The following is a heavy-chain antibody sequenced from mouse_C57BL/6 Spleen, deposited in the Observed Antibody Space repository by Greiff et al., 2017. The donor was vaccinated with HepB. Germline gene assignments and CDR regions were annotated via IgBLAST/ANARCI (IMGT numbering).Heavy chain of an antibody. CDR1: GFTFSDYY. J-gene: IGHJ4*01. CDR3: ARDGYQYAMDY. V-gene: IGHV5-12*01. D-gene: IGHD2-3*01. CDR2: ISNGGGST. Sequence: EVKLMESGGGLVQPGGSLKLSCAASGFTFSDYYMYWVRQTPEKRLEWVAYISNGGGSTYYPDTVKGRFTISRDNAKNTLYLQMSRLKSEDTAMYYCARDGYQYAMDYWGQGTSVTVSS.